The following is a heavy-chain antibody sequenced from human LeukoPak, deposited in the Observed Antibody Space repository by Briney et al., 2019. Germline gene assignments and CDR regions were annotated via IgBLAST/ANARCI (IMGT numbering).Heavy chain of an antibody. CDR3: ARSEEMAALFDY. CDR2: IYYSGST. J-gene: IGHJ4*02. CDR1: SDSISPYY. D-gene: IGHD5-24*01. Sequence: SETLSLTCTVSSDSISPYYWSWIRQSPGTGLEWIGCIYYSGSTTYNPSLKSRVTISIDTSKNQFSLKLTSVTAADTAMYYCARSEEMAALFDYWGQGTLVTVSS. V-gene: IGHV4-59*01.